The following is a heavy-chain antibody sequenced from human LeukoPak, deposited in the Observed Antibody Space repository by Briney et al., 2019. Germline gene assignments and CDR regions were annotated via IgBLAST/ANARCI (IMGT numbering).Heavy chain of an antibody. CDR2: ISSSGSTI. CDR1: GFTFSSYE. Sequence: GGSLRLSCAPSGFTFSSYEMHWVRQAPGKGLEWVSYISSSGSTIYYADSVKGRFTISRDNAKNSLYLQMNSLRAEDTAVYYCARDYGGSSPFDYWGQGTLVTVSS. CDR3: ARDYGGSSPFDY. J-gene: IGHJ4*02. V-gene: IGHV3-48*03. D-gene: IGHD4-23*01.